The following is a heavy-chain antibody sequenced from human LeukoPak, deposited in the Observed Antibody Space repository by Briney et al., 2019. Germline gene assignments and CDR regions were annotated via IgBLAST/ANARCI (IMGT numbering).Heavy chain of an antibody. Sequence: PGGSLRLSCAASGFTFSSYAMSRVRQAPGKGLEWVSAISGSGGSTYYADSVKGRFTISRDNSKNTLYLQMNSLRAEDTAVYYCANIIGSSGYFDYWGQGTLVTVSS. V-gene: IGHV3-23*01. CDR2: ISGSGGST. CDR3: ANIIGSSGYFDY. D-gene: IGHD3-22*01. CDR1: GFTFSSYA. J-gene: IGHJ4*02.